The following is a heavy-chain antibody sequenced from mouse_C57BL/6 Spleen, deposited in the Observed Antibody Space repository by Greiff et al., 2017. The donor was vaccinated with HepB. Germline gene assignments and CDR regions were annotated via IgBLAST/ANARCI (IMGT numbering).Heavy chain of an antibody. CDR2: INPNNGGT. V-gene: IGHV1-26*01. J-gene: IGHJ2*01. D-gene: IGHD1-3*01. CDR3: ARWRYNPYYFDY. CDR1: GYTFTDYY. Sequence: EVQLQQSGPELVKPGASVKISCKASGYTFTDYYMNWVKQSHGKSLEWIGDINPNNGGTSYNQKFKGKATLTVDKSSSTAYMELRSLTSEDSAVYYLARWRYNPYYFDYWGQGTTLTVSS.